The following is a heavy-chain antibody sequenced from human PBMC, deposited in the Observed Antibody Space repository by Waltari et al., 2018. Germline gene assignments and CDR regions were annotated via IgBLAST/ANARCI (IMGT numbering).Heavy chain of an antibody. CDR2: IRSKAYGGTT. Sequence: EVQLVESGGGLVQPGRSLRLSCTASGFTFGDYAMSWVRQAPGKGLEWVGFIRSKAYGGTTENAASVKGRCTISRDDSKNIAYLKMNSLKTEDTAVYYCTRAPYSSSAFDIWGQGTMVTVSS. CDR1: GFTFGDYA. CDR3: TRAPYSSSAFDI. J-gene: IGHJ3*02. D-gene: IGHD2-21*01. V-gene: IGHV3-49*04.